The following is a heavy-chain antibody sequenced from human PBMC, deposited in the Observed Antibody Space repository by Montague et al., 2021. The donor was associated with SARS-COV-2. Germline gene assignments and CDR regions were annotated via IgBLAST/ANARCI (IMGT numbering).Heavy chain of an antibody. Sequence: PALVKPTQTLTLTCTFSGFSLSTSGMCVSWLRQPPGKALERLARIDWDDDKYYSTSLKTRLTISKDTSKNQVVLTMTNMDPVDTATYYCARRTYDILTGYDYGMDVWGQGTTVTVSS. CDR1: GFSLSTSGMC. CDR2: IDWDDDK. D-gene: IGHD3-9*01. V-gene: IGHV2-70*11. J-gene: IGHJ6*02. CDR3: ARRTYDILTGYDYGMDV.